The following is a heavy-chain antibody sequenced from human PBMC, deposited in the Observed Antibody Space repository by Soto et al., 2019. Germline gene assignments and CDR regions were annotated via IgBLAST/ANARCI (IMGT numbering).Heavy chain of an antibody. CDR3: AREDYGDLNWYFDL. Sequence: EVQLVESGGGLVKPGGSLGLSCAASGFTFRSYRMNWVRQAPGKGLEWVSSISSSSIDIYYADSVKGRFTISRDNAKNSLYLQMNSLRAEDTAVYYCAREDYGDLNWYFDLWGRGTLVTVSS. J-gene: IGHJ2*01. CDR2: ISSSSIDI. V-gene: IGHV3-21*01. CDR1: GFTFRSYR. D-gene: IGHD4-17*01.